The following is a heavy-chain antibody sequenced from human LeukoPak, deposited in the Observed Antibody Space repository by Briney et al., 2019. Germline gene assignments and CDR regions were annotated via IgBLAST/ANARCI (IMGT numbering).Heavy chain of an antibody. J-gene: IGHJ6*03. V-gene: IGHV4-34*01. Sequence: SETLSLTCAVYGGSFRGYYWSWIRQPPGKGLEWIGEINHSGSTNYNPSLKSRVTISVDTSKNQFSLKLSSVTAADTAVYYCAREAPTYYDFWSGSPPGYYYMDVWGKGTTVTISS. D-gene: IGHD3-3*01. CDR2: INHSGST. CDR1: GGSFRGYY. CDR3: AREAPTYYDFWSGSPPGYYYMDV.